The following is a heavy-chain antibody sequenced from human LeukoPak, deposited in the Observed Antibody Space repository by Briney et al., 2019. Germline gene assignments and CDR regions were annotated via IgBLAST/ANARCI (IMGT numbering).Heavy chain of an antibody. V-gene: IGHV4-59*01. CDR1: GGSISSYY. Sequence: PSETLSLTCTVSGGSISSYYWSWIRLPPGKGLEWIGYIYYSGSTNYNPSLKSRVTISVDTSKNQFSLKLSSVTAADTAVYYCARRDGYISAIDYWGQGTLVTVSS. J-gene: IGHJ4*02. CDR2: IYYSGST. CDR3: ARRDGYISAIDY. D-gene: IGHD5-24*01.